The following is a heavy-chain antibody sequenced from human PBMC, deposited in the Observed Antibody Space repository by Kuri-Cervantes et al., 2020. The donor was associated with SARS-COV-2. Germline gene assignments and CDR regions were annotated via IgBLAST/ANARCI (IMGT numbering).Heavy chain of an antibody. D-gene: IGHD2-15*01. CDR1: GYTFTSYY. V-gene: IGHV1-46*01. CDR3: ARADIVVVVAAGGAFDI. Sequence: ASVKVSCKASGYTFTSYYMHWVRQAPGQGLEWMGIINPSGGSTSYAQKFQGRVTMTRDTSTSTVYMELSSLRSEDTAVYYCARADIVVVVAAGGAFDIWGQGTMVTGSS. CDR2: INPSGGST. J-gene: IGHJ3*02.